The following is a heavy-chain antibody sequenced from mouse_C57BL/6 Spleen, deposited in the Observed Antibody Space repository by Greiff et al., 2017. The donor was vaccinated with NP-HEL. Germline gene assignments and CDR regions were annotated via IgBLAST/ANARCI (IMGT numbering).Heavy chain of an antibody. Sequence: QVQLQQPGAELVRPGTSVKLSCKASGYTFTSYWMHWVKQRPGQGLEWIGVIDPSDSYTNYNQKFKGKATFTVDTSSSTAYMQLSSMTSEDSAVYYCARGGSNYGYFDVWGTGTTVTVSS. V-gene: IGHV1-59*01. CDR3: ARGGSNYGYFDV. CDR1: GYTFTSYW. D-gene: IGHD1-1*01. CDR2: IDPSDSYT. J-gene: IGHJ1*03.